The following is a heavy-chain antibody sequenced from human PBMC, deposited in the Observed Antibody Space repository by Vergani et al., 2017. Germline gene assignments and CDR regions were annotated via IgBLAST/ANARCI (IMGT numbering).Heavy chain of an antibody. D-gene: IGHD2-21*02. CDR3: ARDAYCGGDCYFRPHDAFDI. Sequence: EVQLVESGGGLVQPGGSLRLSCAASGFTFSSYSMNWVRQAPGKGLEWVSYISSSSSTIYYADSVKGRFTISRDNAKNSLYLQMNSLRAEDTAVYYCARDAYCGGDCYFRPHDAFDIWGQGTMVTVSS. CDR2: ISSSSSTI. CDR1: GFTFSSYS. J-gene: IGHJ3*02. V-gene: IGHV3-48*04.